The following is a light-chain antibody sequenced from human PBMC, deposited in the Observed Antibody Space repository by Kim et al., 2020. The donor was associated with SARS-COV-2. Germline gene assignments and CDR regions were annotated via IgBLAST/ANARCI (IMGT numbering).Light chain of an antibody. CDR3: LQDNSYPIT. CDR1: QDIKND. J-gene: IGKJ5*01. CDR2: AAS. V-gene: IGKV1-17*01. Sequence: ASVEDRVTIACRASQDIKNDLGGYQQKPAKAPKRLMYAASSLQSGVPSRFSGSGSGTEFTLTISSLQPEDFATYYCLQDNSYPITFGQGTRVEIK.